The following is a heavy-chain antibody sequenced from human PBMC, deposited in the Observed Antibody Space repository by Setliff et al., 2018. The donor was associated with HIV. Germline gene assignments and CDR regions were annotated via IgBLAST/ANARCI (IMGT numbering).Heavy chain of an antibody. CDR1: GDSITRGSYY. V-gene: IGHV4-61*09. Sequence: SETLSLTCTVSGDSITRGSYYWSWIRQPAGKGLEWIGHIYTSGKTHYSPSLKSRFTISADTSKNQLSLNLSSVTAADTAVYYCARAAYSGTYLWEPATDLWGRGTLVTVSS. CDR3: ARAAYSGTYLWEPATDL. CDR2: IYTSGKT. J-gene: IGHJ2*01. D-gene: IGHD1-26*01.